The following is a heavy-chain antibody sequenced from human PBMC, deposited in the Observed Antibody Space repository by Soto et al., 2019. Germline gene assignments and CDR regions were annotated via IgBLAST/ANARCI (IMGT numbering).Heavy chain of an antibody. CDR1: GGTFSSYT. D-gene: IGHD2-15*01. CDR3: ARGDVVVKMPGWYFDL. CDR2: IIPILGIA. V-gene: IGHV1-69*02. J-gene: IGHJ2*01. Sequence: QVQLVQSGAEVKKPGSSVKVSCKASGGTFSSYTISWVRQAPGQGLEWMGRIIPILGIANYEQKFQGRVTITSDKSTSSSYMELRSLSSEDTAVYYCARGDVVVKMPGWYFDLWGRGTLVTVSS.